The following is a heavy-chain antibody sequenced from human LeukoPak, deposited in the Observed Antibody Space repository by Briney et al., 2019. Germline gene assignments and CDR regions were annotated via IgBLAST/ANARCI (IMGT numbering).Heavy chain of an antibody. V-gene: IGHV4-34*01. D-gene: IGHD1-14*01. J-gene: IGHJ4*02. CDR2: INHSGST. CDR1: GGSFSGYY. Sequence: SETLSLTCAVYGGSFSGYYWSWIRQPPGKGLEWIGEINHSGSTNYNTSLKSRVTISVDTSKNQFSLKLSSVTAADTAVYYCARSAGTVDYWGQGTLVTVSS. CDR3: ARSAGTVDY.